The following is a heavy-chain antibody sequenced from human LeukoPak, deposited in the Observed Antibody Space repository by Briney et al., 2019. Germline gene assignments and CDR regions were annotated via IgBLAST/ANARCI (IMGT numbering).Heavy chain of an antibody. V-gene: IGHV3-53*01. J-gene: IGHJ4*02. CDR3: ARGSCSGGSCYDY. D-gene: IGHD2-15*01. CDR2: IYSGGST. Sequence: GGSLRLSCAASGFTVSSNYMSWVRQAPGKGLEWVSVIYSGGSTYYADSVKGRFTISRGNSKNTLYLQMNSLRAEDTAVYYCARGSCSGGSCYDYWGQGTPVTVSS. CDR1: GFTVSSNY.